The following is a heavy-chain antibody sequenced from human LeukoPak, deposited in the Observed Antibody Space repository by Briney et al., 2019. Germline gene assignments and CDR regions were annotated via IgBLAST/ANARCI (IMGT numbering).Heavy chain of an antibody. J-gene: IGHJ3*02. CDR3: TGRTSYYYDSSGQLRAFDI. D-gene: IGHD3-22*01. V-gene: IGHV3-15*01. CDR2: IKSNTEGATT. Sequence: GGSLRLSCAACGFTFTNAWMSWVRQAPGKGLEWVGRIKSNTEGATTDYPAPVKGRFTISRDDSKNTLYLQMNSLNTEDTAVYYCTGRTSYYYDSSGQLRAFDIWGQGTLVTVSS. CDR1: GFTFTNAW.